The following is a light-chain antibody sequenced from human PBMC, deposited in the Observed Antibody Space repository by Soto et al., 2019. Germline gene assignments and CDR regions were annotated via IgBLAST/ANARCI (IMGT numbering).Light chain of an antibody. J-gene: IGLJ1*01. V-gene: IGLV2-23*01. CDR1: GSDIGTYNF. CDR3: CSYAGAGTDNYV. CDR2: DDI. Sequence: QSVLAQPASVSGSPGQSVTISCSGTGSDIGTYNFVSWYQQHPGKAPQFIIYDDIKRPSGVSNRFSGSKSGNTASLTISGLQAEDEADYYCCSYAGAGTDNYVFGSGTKSPS.